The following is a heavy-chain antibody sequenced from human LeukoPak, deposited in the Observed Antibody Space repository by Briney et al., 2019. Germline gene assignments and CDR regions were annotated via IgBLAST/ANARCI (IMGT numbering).Heavy chain of an antibody. CDR1: GASVSGSPYY. CDR2: IYYSGST. Sequence: SETLSLTCTVSGASVSGSPYYWSWIRQPPGKGLEWIGYIYYSGSTNYNPSLKSRVTISVKTSKNQFSLKLRSVTAADTAVYYCARVTGYTIEDYFDYWGQGTLVTVSS. J-gene: IGHJ4*02. CDR3: ARVTGYTIEDYFDY. V-gene: IGHV4-61*01. D-gene: IGHD3-9*01.